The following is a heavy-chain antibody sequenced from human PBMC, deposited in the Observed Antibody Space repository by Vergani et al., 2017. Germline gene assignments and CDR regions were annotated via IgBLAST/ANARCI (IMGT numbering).Heavy chain of an antibody. CDR2: ISSSSTSI. V-gene: IGHV3-48*01. J-gene: IGHJ4*02. D-gene: IGHD2-2*01. CDR3: VRGQPGYQVLNAVNFDH. CDR1: GFPFSSYS. Sequence: EVQLVESGGGVVQPGGSLRLSCTASGFPFSSYSMAWVRQAPGKGLEWLSYISSSSTSIYYADSVKGRFTISRDNGEESLYLQMHSLRGADTAVYYCVRGQPGYQVLNAVNFDHWGQGTLVTVSS.